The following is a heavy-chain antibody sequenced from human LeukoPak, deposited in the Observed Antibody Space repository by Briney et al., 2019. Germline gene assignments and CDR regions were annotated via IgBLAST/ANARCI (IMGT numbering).Heavy chain of an antibody. CDR3: AKDPYSSSWATTLDY. Sequence: QAGGSLRLSCAASGFTVSSNYMSWVRQAPGKGLEWVSAISGSGGSTYYADSVKGRFTISRDNSKNTLYLQMNSLRAEDTAVYYCAKDPYSSSWATTLDYWGQGTLVTVSS. D-gene: IGHD6-13*01. CDR1: GFTVSSNY. J-gene: IGHJ4*02. V-gene: IGHV3-23*01. CDR2: ISGSGGST.